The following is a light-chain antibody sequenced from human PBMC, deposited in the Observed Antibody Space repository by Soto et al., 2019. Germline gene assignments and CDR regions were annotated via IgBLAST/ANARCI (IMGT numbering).Light chain of an antibody. CDR1: QSVSSSY. V-gene: IGKV3-20*01. J-gene: IGKJ1*01. CDR2: GAS. Sequence: EIVLTQSPGTLSLSPGERATLSCRASQSVSSSYLAWYQHKPGQAPRRLIYGASSRATGIPDRFSGSGSGTDFTLTISRLEPEDFAVYYCQQYGSPPWTFGQGTKVEIK. CDR3: QQYGSPPWT.